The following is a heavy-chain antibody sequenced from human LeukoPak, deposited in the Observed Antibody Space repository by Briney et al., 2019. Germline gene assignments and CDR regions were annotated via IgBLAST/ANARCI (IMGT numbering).Heavy chain of an antibody. Sequence: SGGSLRLSCAASGFTLSNFWMNWVRQAPGEGLEWVANIKKDGSADSVKGRFTISRDNAHNLLYLQMNSLRVGDTAVYYCARDHYCSSTSCYYRVEAYFDYWGQGTLVTVSS. CDR2: IKKDGS. J-gene: IGHJ4*02. CDR1: GFTLSNFW. CDR3: ARDHYCSSTSCYYRVEAYFDY. D-gene: IGHD2-2*01. V-gene: IGHV3-7*03.